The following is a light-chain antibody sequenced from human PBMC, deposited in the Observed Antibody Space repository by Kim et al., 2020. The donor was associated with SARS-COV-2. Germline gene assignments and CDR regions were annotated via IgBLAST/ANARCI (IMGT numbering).Light chain of an antibody. CDR3: CSYAGSYTGV. V-gene: IGLV2-11*01. Sequence: GQSVTISCTGTSSDVGGYNYVSWYQQHPGKAPKLMIYDVSKRPSGVPHRFSGSKSGNTASLTISGLQAEDEADYYCCSYAGSYTGVFGTGTKVTVL. CDR2: DVS. J-gene: IGLJ1*01. CDR1: SSDVGGYNY.